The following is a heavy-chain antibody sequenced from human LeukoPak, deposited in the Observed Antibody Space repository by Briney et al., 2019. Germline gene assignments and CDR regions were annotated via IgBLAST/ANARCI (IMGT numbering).Heavy chain of an antibody. D-gene: IGHD3-22*01. CDR2: ISYDGRSE. V-gene: IGHV3-30*03. Sequence: PGGSLRLSCAASGFSFGGYAMHWVRQAPGKGLEWLSVISYDGRSEYYDDSVKGRFTISRDNSKNTLYLQMNSLRAEDTAVYYCARGLVDSSGQWYFDYWGQGTLVTVSS. CDR1: GFSFGGYA. CDR3: ARGLVDSSGQWYFDY. J-gene: IGHJ4*02.